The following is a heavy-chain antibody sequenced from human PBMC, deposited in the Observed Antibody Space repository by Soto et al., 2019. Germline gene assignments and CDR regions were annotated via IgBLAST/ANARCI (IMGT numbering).Heavy chain of an antibody. D-gene: IGHD4-17*01. J-gene: IGHJ4*02. CDR3: EKHPHDYGEAQSLDY. V-gene: IGHV3-30*18. Sequence: EGSLRLSCTASGFTFSSYGMHWVRQAPGKGLEWVAVISYDGSNKYYADSVKGRFTISRDNSKNTLYLQMNSLRAEDTAVYYCEKHPHDYGEAQSLDYWCQGTSVPVSS. CDR2: ISYDGSNK. CDR1: GFTFSSYG.